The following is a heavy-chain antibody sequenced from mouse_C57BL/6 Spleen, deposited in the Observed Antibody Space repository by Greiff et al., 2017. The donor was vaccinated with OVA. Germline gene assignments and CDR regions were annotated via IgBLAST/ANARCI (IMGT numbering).Heavy chain of an antibody. V-gene: IGHV1-81*01. CDR2: IYPRSGNT. CDR1: GYTFTSYG. CDR3: ARLGNYYGSSYVGGDYYAMDY. J-gene: IGHJ4*01. D-gene: IGHD1-1*01. Sequence: VQLQESGAELARPGASVKLSCKASGYTFTSYGISWVKQRTGQGLEWIGEIYPRSGNTYYNEKFKGKATLTADKSSSTAYMELRSLTSEDSAVYFCARLGNYYGSSYVGGDYYAMDYWGQGTSVTVSS.